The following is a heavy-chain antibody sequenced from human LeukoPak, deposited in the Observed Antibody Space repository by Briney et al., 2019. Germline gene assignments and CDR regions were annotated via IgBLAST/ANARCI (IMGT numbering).Heavy chain of an antibody. J-gene: IGHJ4*02. CDR1: GGSVSNNF. D-gene: IGHD2-2*01. Sequence: PSETLSLTCAVHGGSVSNNFWSWIRQPPGKGLEWIGDISHSGSTNYNSSLKSRVTISIDTSKNQFSLNLNSATAADTAVYYCSRQTSSTRCCEFDHWGQGTLVTVSS. V-gene: IGHV4-34*01. CDR2: ISHSGST. CDR3: SRQTSSTRCCEFDH.